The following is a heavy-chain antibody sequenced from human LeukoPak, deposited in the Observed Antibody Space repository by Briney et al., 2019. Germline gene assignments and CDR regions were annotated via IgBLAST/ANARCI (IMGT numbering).Heavy chain of an antibody. CDR1: GGSFSGYY. CDR2: INHSGST. J-gene: IGHJ5*02. Sequence: SETLSLTCAVYGGSFSGYYWSWIRQPPGKGLEWIGEINHSGSTNYNPSLKSRVTISVDTSKNQFSLKLNSVTAADTAVYYCAGESGSYLWRSWLNPWGQGTLVTVSS. V-gene: IGHV4-34*01. CDR3: AGESGSYLWRSWLNP. D-gene: IGHD3-16*01.